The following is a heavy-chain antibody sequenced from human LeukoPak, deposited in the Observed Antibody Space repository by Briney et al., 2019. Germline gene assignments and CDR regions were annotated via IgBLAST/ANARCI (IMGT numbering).Heavy chain of an antibody. V-gene: IGHV4-34*01. J-gene: IGHJ4*02. CDR2: ITYRGSP. CDR1: DGSLDIYY. CDR3: ARTLTPLRTGFDY. Sequence: PSETLSLTCGASDGSLDIYYWMFVRQPPGKGLQWIGEITYRGSPYYHPSLKSRVTISIDASKNQFSLRLSSVTAADTAVYYCARTLTPLRTGFDYWGQGTLVTVSS. D-gene: IGHD4-11*01.